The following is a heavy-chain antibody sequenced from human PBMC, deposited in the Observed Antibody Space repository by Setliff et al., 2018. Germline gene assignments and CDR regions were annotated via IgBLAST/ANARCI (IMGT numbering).Heavy chain of an antibody. J-gene: IGHJ4*02. CDR2: MYYSGST. Sequence: SETLSLTCTVSGGSISSSRYFWGWIRQPPGKGLEWIGSMYYSGSTNYNPSLKSRVTISVDTSKNQFSLKLSSVTAADTALYYCTVYNTGSSKDHYWGQGTPVTVSS. CDR1: GGSISSSRYF. CDR3: TVYNTGSSKDHY. V-gene: IGHV4-39*07. D-gene: IGHD2-8*02.